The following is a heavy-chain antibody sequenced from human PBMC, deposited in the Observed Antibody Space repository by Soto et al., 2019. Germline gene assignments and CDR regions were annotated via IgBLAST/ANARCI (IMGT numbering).Heavy chain of an antibody. J-gene: IGHJ5*02. V-gene: IGHV4-31*03. D-gene: IGHD3-3*01. CDR3: ARVLYYDFWSGSQVSWYNWFDP. CDR2: IYYSGST. Sequence: SETLSLTCTVSGGSLSTSNDYGGWIRKHPGKGLEWMGYIYYSGSTYYNPSLKSRVTISVDTSKNQFSLKLSSVTAADTAVYYCARVLYYDFWSGSQVSWYNWFDPWGQGTLVTVSS. CDR1: GGSLSTSNDY.